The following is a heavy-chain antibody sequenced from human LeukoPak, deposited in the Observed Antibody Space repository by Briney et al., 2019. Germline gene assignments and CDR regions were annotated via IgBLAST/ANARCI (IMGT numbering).Heavy chain of an antibody. D-gene: IGHD5-12*01. CDR1: GGTFSSYA. CDR2: IIPIFGTA. V-gene: IGHV1-69*01. Sequence: SVKVSCKASGGTFSSYAISWVRQAPGQGLEWMGGIIPIFGTANYAQKFQGRVTITADESTSTAYMELSSLRSEDTAVYYCARFGLGASGYDFSDYWGQGTLVTVSS. CDR3: ARFGLGASGYDFSDY. J-gene: IGHJ4*02.